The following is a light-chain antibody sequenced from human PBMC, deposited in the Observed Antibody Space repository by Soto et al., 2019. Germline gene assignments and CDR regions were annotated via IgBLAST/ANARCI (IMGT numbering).Light chain of an antibody. Sequence: SVLTQPASVSGSPGESITISCTGTSSDVGGYNYVSWYQQHPGKAPKFMIYDVSNRPSGVSNRFSGSKSGNTASLTISGLQAEDEADYYCSSYTTSNTRQIVFGTGTKATV. CDR1: SSDVGGYNY. CDR2: DVS. CDR3: SSYTTSNTRQIV. J-gene: IGLJ1*01. V-gene: IGLV2-14*01.